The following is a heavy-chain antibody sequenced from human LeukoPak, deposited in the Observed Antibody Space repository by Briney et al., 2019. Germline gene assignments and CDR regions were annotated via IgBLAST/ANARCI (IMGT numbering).Heavy chain of an antibody. CDR1: GCSISSYY. D-gene: IGHD3-3*01. CDR3: ARSEGYDFWSGHRD. J-gene: IGHJ4*02. Sequence: SETLSLTCIVSGCSISSYYWSWIRQPAGKGLEWIGRIYTSGSTNYNPSLKSRVTMSVDTSKNQFSLKLSSVTAADTAVYYCARSEGYDFWSGHRDWGQGTLVTVSS. V-gene: IGHV4-4*07. CDR2: IYTSGST.